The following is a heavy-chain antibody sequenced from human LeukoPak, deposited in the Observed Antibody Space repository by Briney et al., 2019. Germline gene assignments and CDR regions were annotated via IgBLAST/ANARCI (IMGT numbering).Heavy chain of an antibody. J-gene: IGHJ6*03. Sequence: GGSLRLSCAASGFTFSSYGMHWVRQAPGKGLEWVAVISYDGSNKYYADSVKGRFTISRDNSKNTLYLQMNSQRAEDTAVYYCAKGYYYMDVWGKGTTVTVSS. CDR2: ISYDGSNK. CDR1: GFTFSSYG. V-gene: IGHV3-30*18. CDR3: AKGYYYMDV.